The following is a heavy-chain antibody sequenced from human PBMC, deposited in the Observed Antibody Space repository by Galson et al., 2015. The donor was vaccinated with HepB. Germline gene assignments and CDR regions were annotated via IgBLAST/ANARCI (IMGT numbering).Heavy chain of an antibody. D-gene: IGHD2-15*01. CDR3: ATGAEGYCSGGSCFPRSLGY. CDR1: GYTLTELS. J-gene: IGHJ4*02. Sequence: SVQVSCKVSGYTLTELSMHWVRQAPGNGLEWMGGFDPEDGETIYAQKFQGRVTMTEDTSTDTAYMELSSLRSEDTAVYYCATGAEGYCSGGSCFPRSLGYWGQGTLVTVSS. V-gene: IGHV1-24*01. CDR2: FDPEDGET.